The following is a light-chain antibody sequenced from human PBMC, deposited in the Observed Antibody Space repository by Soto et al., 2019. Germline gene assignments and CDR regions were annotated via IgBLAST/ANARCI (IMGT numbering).Light chain of an antibody. CDR3: HQYGGSPRT. CDR2: GAS. J-gene: IGKJ1*01. Sequence: EIVLTQSPGTLSLSPGERATLSCRASQSVSSSYLAWYQQKPGQAPRLLIYGASSRATGIPDRFSGSGYGTDFTITISRLEPEEFAVYYCHQYGGSPRTLGQGTKMEIK. CDR1: QSVSSSY. V-gene: IGKV3-20*01.